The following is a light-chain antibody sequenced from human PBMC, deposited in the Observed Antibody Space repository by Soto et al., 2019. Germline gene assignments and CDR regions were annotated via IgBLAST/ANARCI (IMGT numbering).Light chain of an antibody. V-gene: IGLV1-40*01. CDR1: GSNIGAGFD. CDR2: GNT. Sequence: QSVLTQPPSLSGAPGQNIIISCTGGGSNIGAGFDVHWYQQLPGTAPKLLIYGNTNRPSGVPDRFSGSKSGTSASLVITGLQAEDEADYYCQSYDTGLGGPVVVGGGTKLTVL. J-gene: IGLJ2*01. CDR3: QSYDTGLGGPVV.